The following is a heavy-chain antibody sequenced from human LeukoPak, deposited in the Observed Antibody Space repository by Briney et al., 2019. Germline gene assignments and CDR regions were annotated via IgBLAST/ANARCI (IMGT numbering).Heavy chain of an antibody. Sequence: GSLRLSCEASGFTFSTFGMNWVRQAPGKGLEWVSSISSTSEYIHYADSVKGRFTISRDNAKNSLYLQMNSPRDDDTAVYFCARDRAWIQLMPDYWGQGTLVAVSS. J-gene: IGHJ4*02. D-gene: IGHD5-18*01. CDR3: ARDRAWIQLMPDY. CDR2: ISSTSEYI. CDR1: GFTFSTFG. V-gene: IGHV3-21*01.